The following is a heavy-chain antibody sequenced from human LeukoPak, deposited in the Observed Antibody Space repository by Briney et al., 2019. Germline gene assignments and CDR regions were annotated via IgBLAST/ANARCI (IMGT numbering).Heavy chain of an antibody. V-gene: IGHV4-59*01. CDR3: ARETRYCSGGSCYPNFDY. CDR2: IYYSGST. CDR1: GDSISGYS. Sequence: SETLSLTCTVSGDSISGYSWSWIRQPPGKGLEWIGYIYYSGSTNYNPSLKSRVTISVDTSKNQFSLKLSSVTAADTAVYYCARETRYCSGGSCYPNFDYWGQGTLVTVSS. D-gene: IGHD2-15*01. J-gene: IGHJ4*02.